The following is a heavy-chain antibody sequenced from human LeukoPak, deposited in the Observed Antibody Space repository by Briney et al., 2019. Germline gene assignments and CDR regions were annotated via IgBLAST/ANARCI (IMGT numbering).Heavy chain of an antibody. V-gene: IGHV4-34*01. D-gene: IGHD7-27*01. CDR1: GGSFSGYY. CDR2: INHSGST. Sequence: SETLSLTCAVYGGSFSGYYWTWIRQPPGKGLEWIGEINHSGSTNYNPSLKSRVTISVDTSKNQFSLKLSSVTAADTAVYYCARDVKLGVFDYWGQGTLVTVSS. J-gene: IGHJ4*02. CDR3: ARDVKLGVFDY.